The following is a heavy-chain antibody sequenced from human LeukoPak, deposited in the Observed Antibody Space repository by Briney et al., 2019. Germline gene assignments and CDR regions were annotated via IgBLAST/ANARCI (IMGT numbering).Heavy chain of an antibody. V-gene: IGHV4-34*01. CDR1: GGSFSGYY. J-gene: IGHJ4*02. CDR2: INHSGST. CDR3: AKGRRRYYDSSGYYLGY. D-gene: IGHD3-22*01. Sequence: KPSETLSLTCSIYGGSFSGYYWSWMLKPPGKALEWIGEINHSGSTIYNLPLKSRITISVDTSKNPFSLKLSSVTAADTAVYYCAKGRRRYYDSSGYYLGYWGQGTLVTVSS.